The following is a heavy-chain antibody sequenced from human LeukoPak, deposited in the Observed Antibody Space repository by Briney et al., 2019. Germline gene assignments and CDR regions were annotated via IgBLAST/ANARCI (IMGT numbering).Heavy chain of an antibody. D-gene: IGHD3-10*01. V-gene: IGHV3-23*01. CDR1: GFTFSSYA. CDR2: ISSSGGT. Sequence: GGSLRLSCAASGFTFSSYAMSWVRQAPGKGLEGVSVISSSGGTYYADSVKGRFTISRDNSKNTLYLQMNSLRAEDTAVYYCAKGRVMSYYGSGVDIWGHGTMVTVSS. CDR3: AKGRVMSYYGSGVDI. J-gene: IGHJ3*02.